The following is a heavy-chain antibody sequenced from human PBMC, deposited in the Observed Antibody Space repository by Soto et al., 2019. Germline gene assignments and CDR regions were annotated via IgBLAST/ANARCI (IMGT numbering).Heavy chain of an antibody. Sequence: EVQLVESGGGLVQPGGSLRLSCAASGFTFSSYWMSWVRQAPGKGLEWVANIKQDGSEKYYVDSVKGRFTISRDNSKNTLYLQMNSLRAEDTAVYYCAKDKLVLMVYAPHIGNFDYWGQGTLVTVSS. V-gene: IGHV3-7*03. CDR1: GFTFSSYW. J-gene: IGHJ4*02. CDR3: AKDKLVLMVYAPHIGNFDY. CDR2: IKQDGSEK. D-gene: IGHD2-8*01.